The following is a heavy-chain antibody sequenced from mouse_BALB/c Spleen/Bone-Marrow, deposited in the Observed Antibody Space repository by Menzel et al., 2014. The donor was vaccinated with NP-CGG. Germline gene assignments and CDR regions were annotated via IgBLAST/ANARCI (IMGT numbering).Heavy chain of an antibody. Sequence: VQLQQSGAELVKPGASVKLSCAASGFNIKDTFIHWMKQRPEQGLEWIGSIDPANDNSKFDPKFQDKATLTADTSSNTAYLQLSSLTSEDTAVYFCTRNYVSHYFDYWGQGTTLTVSS. J-gene: IGHJ2*01. CDR1: GFNIKDTF. CDR2: IDPANDNS. V-gene: IGHV14-3*02. D-gene: IGHD1-1*01. CDR3: TRNYVSHYFDY.